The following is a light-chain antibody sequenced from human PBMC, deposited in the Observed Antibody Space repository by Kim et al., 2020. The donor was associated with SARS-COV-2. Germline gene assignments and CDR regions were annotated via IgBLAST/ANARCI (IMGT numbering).Light chain of an antibody. V-gene: IGLV7-46*01. CDR1: TGAVTSGHF. J-gene: IGLJ2*01. Sequence: QAVVTQEPSLTVSPGGTVTLTCGSSTGAVTSGHFPYWFQHKPGQASSTLIYDITQRHSWTPARFSGSLLGDKAALTLSGAQPEDEADYYCLLYYSGVRVFGGGTQLTVL. CDR2: DIT. CDR3: LLYYSGVRV.